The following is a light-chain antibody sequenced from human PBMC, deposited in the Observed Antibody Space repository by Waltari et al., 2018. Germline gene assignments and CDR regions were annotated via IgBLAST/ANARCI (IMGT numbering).Light chain of an antibody. Sequence: QSALTQPASVSGSPGQSVTVSCAGTSSDIGAYNYVSWYQQHPGAAPRLIIYEVPNRPSGVSDRFSGSKSGDTASLTISGLQADDEAHYYCLSYTTTSTLLFGGGTKLTVL. CDR3: LSYTTTSTLL. J-gene: IGLJ2*01. V-gene: IGLV2-14*01. CDR2: EVP. CDR1: SSDIGAYNY.